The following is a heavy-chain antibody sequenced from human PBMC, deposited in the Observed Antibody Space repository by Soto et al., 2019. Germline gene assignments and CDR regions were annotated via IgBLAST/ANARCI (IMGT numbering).Heavy chain of an antibody. Sequence: GGSLRLSCAASGFTFSSYAMSWVRQAPGKGLEWVSAISGSGGSTYYADSVKGRFTISRDNSKNTLYLQMNSLRAEDTAVYYCAKDGLDYSNYVSHSYYYYYMDVWGKGTTVTVSS. D-gene: IGHD4-4*01. CDR2: ISGSGGST. V-gene: IGHV3-23*01. J-gene: IGHJ6*03. CDR3: AKDGLDYSNYVSHSYYYYYMDV. CDR1: GFTFSSYA.